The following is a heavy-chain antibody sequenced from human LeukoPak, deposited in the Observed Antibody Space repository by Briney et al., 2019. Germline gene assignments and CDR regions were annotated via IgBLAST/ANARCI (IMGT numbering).Heavy chain of an antibody. V-gene: IGHV1-18*01. CDR1: GYTFSSYG. CDR3: ARRQYYYDSSGGQYYFDY. Sequence: ASVKVSCKASGYTFSSYGITWVRQAPGQGLEWMGWISVYNDNTNYQQKLQGRVTMTTDTSTNTAYMELRSLRSADTAVYYCARRQYYYDSSGGQYYFDYWGQGTLVTVSS. CDR2: ISVYNDNT. J-gene: IGHJ4*02. D-gene: IGHD3-22*01.